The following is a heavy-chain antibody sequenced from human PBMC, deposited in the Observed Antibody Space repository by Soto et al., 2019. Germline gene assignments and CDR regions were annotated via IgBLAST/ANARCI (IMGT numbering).Heavy chain of an antibody. CDR3: ARDSNSQGGGGLLFLAYYYYGMDV. Sequence: ASVKVSCKXSGYTFTSYGISWVRQAPGQGLEWMGWISAYNGNTNYAQKLQGRVTMTTDTSTSTAYMELRSLRSDDTAVYYCARDSNSQGGGGLLFLAYYYYGMDVWGQGTTATVSS. CDR1: GYTFTSYG. V-gene: IGHV1-18*01. D-gene: IGHD4-4*01. J-gene: IGHJ6*02. CDR2: ISAYNGNT.